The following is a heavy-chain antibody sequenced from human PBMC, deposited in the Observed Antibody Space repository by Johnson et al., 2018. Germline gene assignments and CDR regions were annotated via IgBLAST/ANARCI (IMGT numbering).Heavy chain of an antibody. V-gene: IGHV3-53*01. D-gene: IGHD6-19*01. CDR3: AKGREQWLVMSRAEYFQH. CDR1: GFTVSSNY. CDR2: IYSGGST. Sequence: VQLVESGGGLIQPGGSLRLSCAASGFTVSSNYMSWVRQAPGKGLEWVSVIYSGGSTYYADSVKGRFTISRDNSKNTLYLQMNSLRAEGTAVYYCAKGREQWLVMSRAEYFQHWGQGTLVTVSS. J-gene: IGHJ1*01.